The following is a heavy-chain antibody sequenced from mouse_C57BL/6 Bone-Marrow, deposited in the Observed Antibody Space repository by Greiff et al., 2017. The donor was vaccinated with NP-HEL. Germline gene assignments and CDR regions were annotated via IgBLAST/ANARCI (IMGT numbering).Heavy chain of an antibody. V-gene: IGHV1-61*01. CDR1: GYTFTSYW. CDR2: IYPSDSAT. CDR3: ARWDLPSRMDY. Sequence: QVQLQQPGAELVRPGSSVKLSCKASGYTFTSYWMDWVKQRPGQGLEWIGNIYPSDSATHYNQKFKDKATLTVDKSSSTAYMQLSSLTSEDSAVYYCARWDLPSRMDYWGQGTSVTVSS. J-gene: IGHJ4*01. D-gene: IGHD5-5*01.